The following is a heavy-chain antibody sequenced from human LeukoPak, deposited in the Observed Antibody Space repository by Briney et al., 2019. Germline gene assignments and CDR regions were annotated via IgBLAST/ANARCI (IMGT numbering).Heavy chain of an antibody. D-gene: IGHD6-13*01. V-gene: IGHV5-51*01. J-gene: IGHJ6*03. CDR3: ARERDVAAAGYAGYYYYYMDV. Sequence: GESLKISCKGSGYSFTSYWIGWVRQMPGKGLEWMGIIYPGDSDTRYSPSFQGQVTISADKSISTAYLQWSSLKASDTALYYCARERDVAAAGYAGYYYYYMDVWGKGTTVTVSS. CDR2: IYPGDSDT. CDR1: GYSFTSYW.